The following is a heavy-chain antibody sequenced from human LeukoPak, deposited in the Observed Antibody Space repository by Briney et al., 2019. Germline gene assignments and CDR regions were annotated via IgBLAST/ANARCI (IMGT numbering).Heavy chain of an antibody. D-gene: IGHD2-8*02. CDR3: ARDGFTGPRTAYLDH. V-gene: IGHV3-74*01. CDR2: LGADGGGT. J-gene: IGHJ4*01. CDR1: GFTFNKYA. Sequence: PGGSLRLSCAASGFTFNKYAMHWVRQIPGTGLVWVSRLGADGGGTRYADSVKGRFTISRDNAKNTVYLQMSSLRADDTAVYYCARDGFTGPRTAYLDHWGQGTLVTVSS.